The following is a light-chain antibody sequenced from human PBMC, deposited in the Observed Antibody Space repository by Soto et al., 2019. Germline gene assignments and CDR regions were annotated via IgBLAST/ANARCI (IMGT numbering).Light chain of an antibody. CDR2: DAS. Sequence: EIVLTQSPGTLSLSPGERATLSCRASQSVSNNYLAWYQQKPGQAPRLLIYDASSRATGIPDRFSGSGSGTDFTLTSSRLEHEDFAVYYCQQYGSSGTFGQGTKVEI. CDR1: QSVSNNY. J-gene: IGKJ1*01. CDR3: QQYGSSGT. V-gene: IGKV3-20*01.